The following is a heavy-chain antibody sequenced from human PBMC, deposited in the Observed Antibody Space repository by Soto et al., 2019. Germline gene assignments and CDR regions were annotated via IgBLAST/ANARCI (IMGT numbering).Heavy chain of an antibody. CDR3: ARRYQGIVGAAGRGVASYNWFDP. V-gene: IGHV4-34*01. CDR2: INHSGST. Sequence: SETLSLTCAVYGGSFSGYYWSWIRQPPGKGLEWIGEINHSGSTNYNPSLKSRVTISVDTSKNQFSLKLSSVTAADTAVYYCARRYQGIVGAAGRGVASYNWFDPWGQGTLVTVSS. D-gene: IGHD1-26*01. CDR1: GGSFSGYY. J-gene: IGHJ5*02.